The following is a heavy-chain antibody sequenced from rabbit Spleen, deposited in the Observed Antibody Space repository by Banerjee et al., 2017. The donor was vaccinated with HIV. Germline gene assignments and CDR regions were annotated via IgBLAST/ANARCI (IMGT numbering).Heavy chain of an antibody. D-gene: IGHD1-1*01. Sequence: QSLEESGGDLVKPGASLTLTCTASGFSFSSSDYMCWVRQAPGKGLEWIACIEVGSSDFTYYATWAKGRFTISKTLSTTVTLQVTRLTAADTATYFCARDTSSSFSSYGMDLWGQGTLVTVS. CDR3: ARDTSSSFSSYGMDL. J-gene: IGHJ6*01. CDR1: GFSFSSSDY. CDR2: IEVGSSDFT. V-gene: IGHV1S40*01.